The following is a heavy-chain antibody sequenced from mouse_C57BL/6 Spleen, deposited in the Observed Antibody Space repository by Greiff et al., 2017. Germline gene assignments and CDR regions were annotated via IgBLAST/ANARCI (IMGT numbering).Heavy chain of an antibody. V-gene: IGHV1-42*01. CDR1: GYSFTGYY. J-gene: IGHJ4*01. D-gene: IGHD1-1*01. Sequence: VQLKESGPELVKPGASVKISCKASGYSFTGYYMNWVKQSPEKSLEWIGEINPSTGGTTYNQKFKAKATLTVDKSSSTAYMQLKSLTSEDSAVYYCASITTVVARGFYYAMDYWGQGTSVTVSS. CDR3: ASITTVVARGFYYAMDY. CDR2: INPSTGGT.